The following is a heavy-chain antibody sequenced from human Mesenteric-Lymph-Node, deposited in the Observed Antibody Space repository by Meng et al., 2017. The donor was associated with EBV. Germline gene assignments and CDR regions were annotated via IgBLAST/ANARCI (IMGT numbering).Heavy chain of an antibody. D-gene: IGHD3-3*01. CDR3: ARDWSSGYSAFFDY. Sequence: VQLLESGGGVVQPXRSLRLSCATSGFTFSSDAMHWVRQAPGKGLEWVAVISFDSSNIDYVDSVKGRFTISRDNSKNTLYLQMSSLRAEDTAVYYCARDWSSGYSAFFDYWGQGTLVTVSS. CDR2: ISFDSSNI. J-gene: IGHJ4*02. V-gene: IGHV3-30*04. CDR1: GFTFSSDA.